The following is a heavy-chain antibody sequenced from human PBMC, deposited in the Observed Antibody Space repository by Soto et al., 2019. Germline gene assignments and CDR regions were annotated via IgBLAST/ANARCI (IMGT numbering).Heavy chain of an antibody. D-gene: IGHD3-10*01. CDR2: ISGYKGNT. CDR3: ARGEYGSAHDY. J-gene: IGHJ4*02. V-gene: IGHV1-18*01. CDR1: GYTFVTYG. Sequence: QVQLVQSGTEVKKPGASVKVSCKASGYTFVTYGMNWVRQAPGQGLEWMGWISGYKGNTNYAQKFQARVTMTTDTSTSTAYLEVGSLRSDDTAVYYCARGEYGSAHDYWGQGTLVPVSS.